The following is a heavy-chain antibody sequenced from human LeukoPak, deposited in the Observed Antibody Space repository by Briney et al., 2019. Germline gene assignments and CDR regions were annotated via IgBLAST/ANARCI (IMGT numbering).Heavy chain of an antibody. CDR1: GGSFSGYY. Sequence: PSETLSLTCAVYGGSFSGYYWSWIRQPPGKGLEWIGEINHSGSTNYNPSLKSRVTISVDTSKNQFSLKLSSVTAADTAVYYCARANSGSYYFVKQGRDDWFDPWGQGTLVTVSS. CDR3: ARANSGSYYFVKQGRDDWFDP. J-gene: IGHJ5*02. D-gene: IGHD1-26*01. CDR2: INHSGST. V-gene: IGHV4-34*01.